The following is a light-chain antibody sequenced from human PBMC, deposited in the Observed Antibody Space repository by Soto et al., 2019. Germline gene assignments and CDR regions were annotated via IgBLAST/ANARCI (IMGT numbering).Light chain of an antibody. CDR1: SIDVGSYNL. CDR2: EGT. CDR3: CSYAGSNTFVI. Sequence: QSALTQPASVSGSPGQSITMSCTGTSIDVGSYNLVSWYQHHPGKAPKLIIYEGTKRPSGVSNRFSGSKSGNTASLTISGLQAEDEADYYCCSYAGSNTFVIFGGGNKLTVL. J-gene: IGLJ2*01. V-gene: IGLV2-23*03.